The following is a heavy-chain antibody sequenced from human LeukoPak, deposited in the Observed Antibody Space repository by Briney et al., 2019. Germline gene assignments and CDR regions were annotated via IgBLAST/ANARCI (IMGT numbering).Heavy chain of an antibody. V-gene: IGHV1-2*02. CDR1: GYTFTGYY. J-gene: IGHJ3*02. Sequence: ASVKASCKASGYTFTGYYMHWVRQAPGQGLEWMGWINPNSGGTNYAQKFQGRVTMTRDTSISTAYMELSRLRSNDTAVYYCAREVTIPTLGAFDIWGQGTMVTVSS. CDR2: INPNSGGT. CDR3: AREVTIPTLGAFDI. D-gene: IGHD2-21*02.